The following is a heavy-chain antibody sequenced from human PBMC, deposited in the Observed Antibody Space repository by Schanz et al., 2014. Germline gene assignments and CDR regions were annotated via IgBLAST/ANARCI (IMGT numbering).Heavy chain of an antibody. D-gene: IGHD2-8*02. CDR3: AKTLFPGGTQTFGN. V-gene: IGHV3-23*01. J-gene: IGHJ4*02. CDR1: GFTFSSYA. CDR2: FDAHDGRA. Sequence: DVHLLESGGGLVQPGGSLRLSCAASGFTFSSYAMSWVRQAPGKGLEWVSGFDAHDGRAYYADSAKGRFTISRDNSKSTLYVEMNSLRVEDTAVYYCAKTLFPGGTQTFGNWGRGTLVTVSS.